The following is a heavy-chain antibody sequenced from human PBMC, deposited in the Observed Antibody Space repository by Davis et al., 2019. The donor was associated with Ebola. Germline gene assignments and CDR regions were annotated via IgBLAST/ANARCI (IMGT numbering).Heavy chain of an antibody. Sequence: MPSETLSLTCTVSGGSIRSNYWGWIRQPPGKGLEWIGSIYYSGSTYYNPSLKSRVTISVDTSKNQFSLKLSSVTAADTAVYYCATTDDYWGQGTLVTVSS. CDR2: IYYSGST. V-gene: IGHV4-39*01. CDR1: GGSIRSNY. D-gene: IGHD4-11*01. J-gene: IGHJ4*02. CDR3: ATTDDY.